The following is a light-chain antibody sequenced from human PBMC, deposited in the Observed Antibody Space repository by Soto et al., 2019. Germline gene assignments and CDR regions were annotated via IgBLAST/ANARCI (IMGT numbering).Light chain of an antibody. CDR1: QSVSSN. V-gene: IGKV3-20*01. CDR2: ATS. Sequence: EIVMTQSPATLCVSPGERATLSCRASQSVSSNLALYQQKSGQAPRLLIYATSSRATDIPDRFSGSGSGTDFTLTISRLEPEDFAVYYCQQYGSWTFGQGTKVDI. J-gene: IGKJ1*01. CDR3: QQYGSWT.